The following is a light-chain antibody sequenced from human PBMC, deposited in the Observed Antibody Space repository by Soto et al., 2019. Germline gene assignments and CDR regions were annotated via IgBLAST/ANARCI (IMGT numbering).Light chain of an antibody. J-gene: IGKJ2*01. CDR1: QSISSY. CDR3: QQSYSTPRT. V-gene: IGKV1-39*01. Sequence: DIQMTQSPSSLSASVGDRVTITCRASQSISSYLNWYQQKPGKAPKVLIYAASSLQSGVPSRFSGSGSGTDFTLTISSLQPEDFAPYYCQQSYSTPRTFGQGTKLEIK. CDR2: AAS.